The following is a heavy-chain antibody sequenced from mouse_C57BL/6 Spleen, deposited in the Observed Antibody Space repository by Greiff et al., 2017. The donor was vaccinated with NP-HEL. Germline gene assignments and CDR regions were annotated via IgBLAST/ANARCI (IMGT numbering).Heavy chain of an antibody. CDR2: ISYDGSN. J-gene: IGHJ2*01. CDR1: GYSITRGYY. V-gene: IGHV3-6*01. Sequence: EVKLQESGPGLVKPSQSLSLTCSVTGYSITRGYYWNWLRQFPGNKLEWMCYISYDGSNNYNPSLKNRISITRDTSKNQFFLKVNSVTTEDTATYDGARSESRGYFDYWGQGTTLTVSS. CDR3: ARSESRGYFDY.